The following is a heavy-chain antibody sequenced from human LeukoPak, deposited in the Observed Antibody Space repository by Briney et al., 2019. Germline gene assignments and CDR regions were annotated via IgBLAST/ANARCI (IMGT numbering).Heavy chain of an antibody. V-gene: IGHV4-4*07. CDR2: IYTSGST. CDR1: GDSINSFY. J-gene: IGHJ6*03. CDR3: ARESNSGGSYYYYMDV. Sequence: PSETLSLTCTVSGDSINSFYWSWIRQPAGKGLEWIGRIYTSGSTNYSPSLKSRVTISVDTSKNQFSLKLSSVTAADTAVYYCARESNSGGSYYYYMDVWGKGTTVTISS. D-gene: IGHD2-15*01.